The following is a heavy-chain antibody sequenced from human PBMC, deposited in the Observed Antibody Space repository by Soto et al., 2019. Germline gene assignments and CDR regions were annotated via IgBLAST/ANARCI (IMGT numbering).Heavy chain of an antibody. CDR2: VSSRGST. V-gene: IGHV4-4*08. CDR3: AREYMDDSP. J-gene: IGHJ4*02. CDR1: GGSISSYY. D-gene: IGHD1-1*01. Sequence: SETLSLTCTVSGGSISSYYWSWIRQPPGKGLEWIGNVSSRGSTYFNPSLRSRVTMSVDTSRNQYSMTLTSVTVADTAVYYCAREYMDDSPWGPGTLVTLSS.